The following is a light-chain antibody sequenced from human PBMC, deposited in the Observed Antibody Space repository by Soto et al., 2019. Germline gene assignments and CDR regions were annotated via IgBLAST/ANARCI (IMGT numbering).Light chain of an antibody. CDR2: GAS. CDR3: QQYNNSPSWT. V-gene: IGKV3-15*01. CDR1: QSVSSN. J-gene: IGKJ1*01. Sequence: EIVMTQSPATLSVSPGERATVSCRASQSVSSNLAWYQQKPGQAPRLLIYGASTRATGITARFSGSGSGTEFTLTVSSLQSEDFAIYYCQQYNNSPSWTFGQGTTVEIK.